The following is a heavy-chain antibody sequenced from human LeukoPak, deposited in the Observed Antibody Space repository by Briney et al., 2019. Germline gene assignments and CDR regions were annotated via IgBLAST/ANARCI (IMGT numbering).Heavy chain of an antibody. CDR3: ATTRTITSIWYYFDY. J-gene: IGHJ4*02. Sequence: GGSLRLSCAASGFTFSRYAMHWVRQAPGMGLAWVAVISDDGSNKYYVDSVKGRFTISRDDSKSITYLQMNSLKSEDTAVYYCATTRTITSIWYYFDYWGQGALVTVSS. CDR1: GFTFSRYA. D-gene: IGHD6-13*01. CDR2: ISDDGSNK. V-gene: IGHV3-30*04.